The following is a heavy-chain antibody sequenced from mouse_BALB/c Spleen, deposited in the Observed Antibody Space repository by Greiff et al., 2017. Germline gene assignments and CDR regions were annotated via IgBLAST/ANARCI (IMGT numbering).Heavy chain of an antibody. Sequence: LMESGGGLVQPGGSRKLSCAASGFTFSSFGMHWVRQAPEKGLEWVAYISSGSSTIYYADTVKGRFTISRDNPKNTLFLQMTSLRSEDTAMYYCASYYGAYWGQGTLVTVSA. CDR1: GFTFSSFG. CDR2: ISSGSSTI. J-gene: IGHJ3*01. CDR3: ASYYGAY. V-gene: IGHV5-17*02. D-gene: IGHD1-1*01.